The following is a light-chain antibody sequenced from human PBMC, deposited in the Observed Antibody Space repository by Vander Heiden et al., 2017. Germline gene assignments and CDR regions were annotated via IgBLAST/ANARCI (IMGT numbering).Light chain of an antibody. J-gene: IGKJ4*01. CDR1: QSVSSSY. CDR2: GAS. CDR3: QQYGSSSLT. V-gene: IGKV3-20*01. Sequence: ELVSTCPPGTQSLSPAERATLTCRASQSVSSSYLAWYQQKPGKAPKLLIYGASSRATGIPDRFSGSGSGTDFTLTISRLEPEDFAVYYCQQYGSSSLTFGGGTKVEIK.